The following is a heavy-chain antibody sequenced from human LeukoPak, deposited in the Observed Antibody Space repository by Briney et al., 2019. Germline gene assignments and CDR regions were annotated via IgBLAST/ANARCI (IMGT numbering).Heavy chain of an antibody. V-gene: IGHV3-23*01. CDR3: LYSSSWGY. D-gene: IGHD6-13*01. CDR2: IRGRGGST. J-gene: IGHJ4*02. Sequence: GGSLRLSCAVSGVTFSSYAISWVRQAPGKGVEWVSAIRGRGGSTYYADSVKGRFTISRDNSKNTLYLQMNSLRAEDTAVYYCLYSSSWGYWGQGTLVTVSS. CDR1: GVTFSSYA.